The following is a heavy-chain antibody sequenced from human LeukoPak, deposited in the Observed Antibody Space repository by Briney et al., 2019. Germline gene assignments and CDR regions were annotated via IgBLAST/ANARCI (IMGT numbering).Heavy chain of an antibody. J-gene: IGHJ3*02. D-gene: IGHD5-24*01. Sequence: SETLSLTCAYGGSISGYYWNWIRQTPGKGLEWIGEINQSGTTKYNPFLRGRVTISLDPSKNQFSLTLRSVSAADTAVCYCATRNPFRERRNAFDIWGQGTVVTVSS. V-gene: IGHV4-34*01. CDR1: GGSISGYY. CDR3: ATRNPFRERRNAFDI. CDR2: INQSGTT.